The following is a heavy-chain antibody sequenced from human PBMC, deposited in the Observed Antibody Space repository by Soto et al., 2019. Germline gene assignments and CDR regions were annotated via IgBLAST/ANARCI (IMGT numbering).Heavy chain of an antibody. D-gene: IGHD3-3*01. Sequence: GGSLRLSCTASGFTFGDYAMSWVRQAPGKGLEWVGFIRSKAYGGTTEYAASVEGRFTISRDDSKSIAYLQMNSLKTEDTAVYYCTRDGYDFWSGYYYYYYGMDLWGQGTTVTVSS. CDR2: IRSKAYGGTT. V-gene: IGHV3-49*04. J-gene: IGHJ6*02. CDR1: GFTFGDYA. CDR3: TRDGYDFWSGYYYYYYGMDL.